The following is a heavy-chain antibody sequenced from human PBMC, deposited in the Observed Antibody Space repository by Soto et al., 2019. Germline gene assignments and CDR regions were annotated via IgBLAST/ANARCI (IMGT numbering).Heavy chain of an antibody. Sequence: QVQLVESGGGVVQPGRSLRLSCAASGFTFSSYGMHWVRQAPGKGLEWVAVISYDGSNKYYADSVKGRFTISRDNSKNTLYLQMNSLRAEDTAVYYCAQDLLGLGRAYGMDVWGQGTTVTVSS. J-gene: IGHJ6*02. CDR1: GFTFSSYG. V-gene: IGHV3-30*18. CDR3: AQDLLGLGRAYGMDV. CDR2: ISYDGSNK. D-gene: IGHD7-27*01.